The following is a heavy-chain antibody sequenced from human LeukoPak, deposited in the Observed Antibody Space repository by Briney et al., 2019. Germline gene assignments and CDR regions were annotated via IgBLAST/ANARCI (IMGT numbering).Heavy chain of an antibody. V-gene: IGHV3-23*01. Sequence: GGSLRLSCAASGFTFSNYAMSWVRQAPGKGLEWVSGISGSGGYTYYADSVKGRFTISRDNSNNTPYLQMNSLRAEDTAVYYCAKDLYCSSTSCYMDVWGKGTTVTVSS. J-gene: IGHJ6*03. CDR3: AKDLYCSSTSCYMDV. D-gene: IGHD2-2*01. CDR2: ISGSGGYT. CDR1: GFTFSNYA.